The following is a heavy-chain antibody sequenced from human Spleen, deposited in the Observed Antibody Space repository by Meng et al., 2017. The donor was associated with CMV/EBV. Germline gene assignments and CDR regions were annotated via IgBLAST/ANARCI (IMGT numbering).Heavy chain of an antibody. CDR2: IRYDGGEE. V-gene: IGHV3-30*02. CDR1: GFTFSDYG. J-gene: IGHJ4*02. CDR3: LRGARGFDY. Sequence: GESLKISCAASGFTFSDYGMFWVRQAPGKGLDWVSFIRYDGGEEYYGDSVTGRFTISRDTSKNTLYLQMNSLRAEDTAVYHCLRGARGFDYWGPGTLVTVSS.